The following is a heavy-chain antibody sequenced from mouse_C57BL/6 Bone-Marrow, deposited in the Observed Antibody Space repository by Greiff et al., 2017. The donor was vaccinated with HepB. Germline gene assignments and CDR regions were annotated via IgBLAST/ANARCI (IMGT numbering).Heavy chain of an antibody. CDR2: IDPETGDT. Sequence: EVKLMVSGAELVRPGASVKLSCTASGFNIKDDYMHWVKQRPEQGLEWIGWIDPETGDTEYASKFQGKATITADTSSNTAYLQHSSLTSEYTAVNYCTIWETYWGEGTLDTVSA. D-gene: IGHD4-1*01. CDR1: GFNIKDDY. CDR3: TIWETY. J-gene: IGHJ3*01. V-gene: IGHV14-4*01.